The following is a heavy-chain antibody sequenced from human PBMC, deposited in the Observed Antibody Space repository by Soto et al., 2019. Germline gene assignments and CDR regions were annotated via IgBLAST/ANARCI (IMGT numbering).Heavy chain of an antibody. Sequence: QVQLVESGGGVVQPGRSLRLSCAASGFTFSTYGMHWVRQAPGKGLEWVAVISYDGSNKYYADSVKGRFTISRDNSKNTLYLQMNSLRAEDTAVYYCARAYKAMVIDYWGQGILVTVSS. J-gene: IGHJ4*02. CDR3: ARAYKAMVIDY. CDR1: GFTFSTYG. CDR2: ISYDGSNK. V-gene: IGHV3-30*03. D-gene: IGHD5-18*01.